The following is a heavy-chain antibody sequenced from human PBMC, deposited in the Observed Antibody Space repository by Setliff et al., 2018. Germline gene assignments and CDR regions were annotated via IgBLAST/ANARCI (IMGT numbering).Heavy chain of an antibody. D-gene: IGHD1-1*01. CDR3: AKPTQGQLALGA. Sequence: GSLRLSCAGSGFAFSRYAMSWVRQAPGKELEWVSTIYSGDRSTFYTDSVKGRFTISRDSSNNTLYLQMNSLRAEDTAVYYCAKPTQGQLALGAWGQGTLVTVSS. J-gene: IGHJ5*02. CDR1: GFAFSRYA. CDR2: IYSGDRST. V-gene: IGHV3-23*03.